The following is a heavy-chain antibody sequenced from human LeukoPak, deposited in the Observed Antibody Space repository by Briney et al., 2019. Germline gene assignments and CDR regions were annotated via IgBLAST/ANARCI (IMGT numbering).Heavy chain of an antibody. D-gene: IGHD3-22*01. J-gene: IGHJ4*02. CDR1: GGSISSYY. V-gene: IGHV4-59*01. Sequence: PSETLSLTCTVSGGSISSYYWSWIRQPPGKGLEWIGYIYYSGSTNYNPSLKSRATISVDTSKNQFSLKLSSVTAADTAVYYCARWDYYDSSGYDLGYFDYWGQGTLVTVSS. CDR2: IYYSGST. CDR3: ARWDYYDSSGYDLGYFDY.